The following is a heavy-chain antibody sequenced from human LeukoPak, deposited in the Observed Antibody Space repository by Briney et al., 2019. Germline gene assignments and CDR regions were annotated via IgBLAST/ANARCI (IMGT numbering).Heavy chain of an antibody. Sequence: SETLSLTCTVSGGSIRSYYWSWIRQPPGKGLEWIAYIYYSGSTNYNPSLKSRVTISVDTSKNQFSLKLNSVTAADTAVYYCARVSGYDWESFYDYWGQGTLVTVSS. D-gene: IGHD5-12*01. J-gene: IGHJ4*02. CDR2: IYYSGST. CDR1: GGSIRSYY. CDR3: ARVSGYDWESFYDY. V-gene: IGHV4-59*01.